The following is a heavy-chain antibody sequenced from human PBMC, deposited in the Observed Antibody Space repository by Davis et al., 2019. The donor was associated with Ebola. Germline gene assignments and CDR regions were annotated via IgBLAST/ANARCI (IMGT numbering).Heavy chain of an antibody. CDR3: AREKGVFDY. V-gene: IGHV3-33*01. CDR1: GFTFSSFG. D-gene: IGHD3-16*01. J-gene: IGHJ4*02. CDR2: IWYDGNNK. Sequence: GESLKISCAASGFTFSSFGMHWVRQAPGKGLEWVAVIWYDGNNKYYAVSVKGRFTISRDNSKNTLYLQMDSLRAEDTAVYYCAREKGVFDYWGQGTVVTVSS.